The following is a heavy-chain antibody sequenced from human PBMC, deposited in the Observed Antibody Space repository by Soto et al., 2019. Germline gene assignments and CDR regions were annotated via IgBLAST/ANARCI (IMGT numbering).Heavy chain of an antibody. CDR2: IDPSDSYT. CDR1: GYSFTSYW. CDR3: ASYVDNYYYYGMDA. D-gene: IGHD3-16*01. V-gene: IGHV5-10-1*01. J-gene: IGHJ6*01. Sequence: PGESLKISCKGSGYSFTSYWISWVRQMPGKGLEWMGRIDPSDSYTNYSPSFQGHVTISADKSISTAYLQWSSLKASDTAMYYCASYVDNYYYYGMDAWGQGTTVTVSS.